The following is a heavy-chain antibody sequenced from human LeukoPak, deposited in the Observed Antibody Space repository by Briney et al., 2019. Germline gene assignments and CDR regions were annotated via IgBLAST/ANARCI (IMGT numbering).Heavy chain of an antibody. V-gene: IGHV3-23*01. CDR3: ARVLRYCSGGNCYSGGLGYMDV. Sequence: GGSLRLSCAASGFTFSSYGMSWVRQAPGKGLEWVSAISGSGGGTYYADSVKGRFTISRDNAKNSLFLQMNSLRAEDTAVYYCARVLRYCSGGNCYSGGLGYMDVWGKGTTVTISS. CDR2: ISGSGGGT. D-gene: IGHD2-15*01. CDR1: GFTFSSYG. J-gene: IGHJ6*03.